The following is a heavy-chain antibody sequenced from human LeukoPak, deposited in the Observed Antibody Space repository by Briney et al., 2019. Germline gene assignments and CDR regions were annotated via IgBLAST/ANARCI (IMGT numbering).Heavy chain of an antibody. CDR3: ASSQLLWFGEPKDDAFDI. D-gene: IGHD3-10*01. CDR1: GFTVSSHY. CDR2: IYSGGST. V-gene: IGHV3-53*01. J-gene: IGHJ3*02. Sequence: GGSLRLSCSASGFTVSSHYMSWVRQAPGKGLEWVSVIYSGGSTYYADSVKGRFTISRDNSKNTLYLQMNSLRAEDTAVYYCASSQLLWFGEPKDDAFDIWGQGTMVTVSS.